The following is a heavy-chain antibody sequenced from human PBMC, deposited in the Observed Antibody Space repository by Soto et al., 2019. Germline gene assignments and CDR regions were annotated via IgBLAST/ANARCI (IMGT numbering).Heavy chain of an antibody. CDR2: INPNNGGI. J-gene: IGHJ4*02. V-gene: IGHV1-2*02. Sequence: QVHLVQYGAEVRKPGASVKVSCKASGYSFTGNSMHWVRQAPGQGLEWMGWINPNNGGINYAQKFQGRVTMTKYTSISTAYIDLSRLRSDDTADYYCVMQRGGVVYWAQGTLVTVSS. CDR3: VMQRGGVVY. CDR1: GYSFTGNS. D-gene: IGHD6-25*01.